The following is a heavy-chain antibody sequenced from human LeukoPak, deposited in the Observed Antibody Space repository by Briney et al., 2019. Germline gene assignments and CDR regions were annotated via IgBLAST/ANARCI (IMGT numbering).Heavy chain of an antibody. CDR1: GFTFSTCG. V-gene: IGHV3-30*02. CDR2: IRYGGSDI. J-gene: IGHJ6*03. Sequence: PGGSLRLSCAASGFTFSTCGMHWVRQAPGKGLEWVAFIRYGGSDIYYGDSVKGRFTISRDNSKNTLYLQMSSLRGENTAVYYCAKEPYSSVYYFYYMDVWGKGTTVTVSS. CDR3: AKEPYSSVYYFYYMDV. D-gene: IGHD6-25*01.